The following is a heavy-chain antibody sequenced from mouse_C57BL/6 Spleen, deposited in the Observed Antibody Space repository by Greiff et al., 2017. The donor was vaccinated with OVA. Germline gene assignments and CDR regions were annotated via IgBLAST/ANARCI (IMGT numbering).Heavy chain of an antibody. CDR2: IDPETGGT. CDR3: TAYYYGSSPFAY. J-gene: IGHJ3*01. CDR1: GYTFTDYE. V-gene: IGHV1-15*01. Sequence: QVQLQQSGAELVRPGASVTLSCKASGYTFTDYEMHWVKQTPVHGLEWIGAIDPETGGTDYNQKFKGKAILTADKSSSTAYMELRSLTSEDSAVYYCTAYYYGSSPFAYWGQGTLVTVSA. D-gene: IGHD1-1*01.